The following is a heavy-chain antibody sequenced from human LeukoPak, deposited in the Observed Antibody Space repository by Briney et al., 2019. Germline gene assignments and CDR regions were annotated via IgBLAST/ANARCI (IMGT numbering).Heavy chain of an antibody. J-gene: IGHJ4*02. CDR2: IYYSGST. CDR1: GGSISSSSYY. CDR3: ARWTTSLFDY. D-gene: IGHD4-17*01. Sequence: SETLSLTCTVSGGSISSSSYYWGWIRQPPGKGLEWIGSIYYSGSTYYNPSLKSRVTISVDTSKNQFSLKLSSVTAADTAVYYCARWTTSLFDYRGQGTLVTVSS. V-gene: IGHV4-39*07.